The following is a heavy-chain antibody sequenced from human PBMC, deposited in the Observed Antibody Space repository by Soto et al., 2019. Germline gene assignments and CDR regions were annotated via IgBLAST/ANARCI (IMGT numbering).Heavy chain of an antibody. Sequence: ASVKVSCKASGYTFTSYAMHWVRQAPGQRLEWMGWINAGNGNTKYSQKFQGRVTITRDTSASTAYMELSSLRSEDTAVYYCARGVAAAGPRGYYYMDVWGKGTTVTVSS. CDR3: ARGVAAAGPRGYYYMDV. J-gene: IGHJ6*03. V-gene: IGHV1-3*01. CDR1: GYTFTSYA. D-gene: IGHD6-13*01. CDR2: INAGNGNT.